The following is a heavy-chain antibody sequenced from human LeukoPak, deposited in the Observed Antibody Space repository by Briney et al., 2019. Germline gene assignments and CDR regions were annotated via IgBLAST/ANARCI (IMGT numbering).Heavy chain of an antibody. J-gene: IGHJ3*02. CDR2: IIPIFGTA. D-gene: IGHD2-15*01. Sequence: SVKVSCKASGGTFSSYAISWVRQAPGQGLEWMGGIIPIFGTANYAQKFQGRVTITADESTSTAYMELSSLRSEDTAVYYCARDEYLGGNDAFDIWGQGTMVAVSS. CDR3: ARDEYLGGNDAFDI. V-gene: IGHV1-69*13. CDR1: GGTFSSYA.